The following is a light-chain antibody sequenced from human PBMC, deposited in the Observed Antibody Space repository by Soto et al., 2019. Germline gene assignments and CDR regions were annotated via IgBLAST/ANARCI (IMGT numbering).Light chain of an antibody. CDR2: GAS. V-gene: IGKV3-20*01. J-gene: IGKJ4*01. Sequence: ETVLTQSPGTLSLSPGQRATLSCRASQSVSSSYLAWYQQKPGQAPRLLIYGASSRATGIPDRFSGSGSGTDFTLPISRLEPEDFAVYYCQQYGSSPLTFGGGTKVEI. CDR3: QQYGSSPLT. CDR1: QSVSSSY.